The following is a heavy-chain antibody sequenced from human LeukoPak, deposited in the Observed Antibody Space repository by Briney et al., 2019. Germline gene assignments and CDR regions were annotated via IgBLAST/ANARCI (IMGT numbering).Heavy chain of an antibody. V-gene: IGHV1-18*01. J-gene: IGHJ4*02. D-gene: IGHD3-9*01. CDR1: GYTFTSYG. Sequence: ASVKVSCKASGYTFTSYGISWVRQAPGQGLEWVGWIRGDNGDTNYAQKLQGRVTMTTDTSTSTAYMELRSLGSDETAVYYCARVGLLTGYYFFDYWGQGTLVTVSS. CDR2: IRGDNGDT. CDR3: ARVGLLTGYYFFDY.